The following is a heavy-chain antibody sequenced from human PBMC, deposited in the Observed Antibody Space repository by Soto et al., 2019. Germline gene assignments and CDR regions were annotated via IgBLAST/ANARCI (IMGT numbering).Heavy chain of an antibody. V-gene: IGHV1-69*02. CDR1: GGTFSSYT. CDR3: ATSQPGRGSGWYYFDY. CDR2: IIPILGIA. Sequence: ASVKVSCKASGGTFSSYTISWVRQAPGQGLEWMGRIIPILGIANYAQKFQGRVTITADKSTSTAYMELSSLRSEDTAVYYCATSQPGRGSGWYYFDYWGQGTLVTVSS. D-gene: IGHD6-19*01. J-gene: IGHJ4*02.